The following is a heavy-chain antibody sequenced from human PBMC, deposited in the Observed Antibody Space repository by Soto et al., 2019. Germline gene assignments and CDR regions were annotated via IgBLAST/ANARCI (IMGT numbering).Heavy chain of an antibody. J-gene: IGHJ4*02. D-gene: IGHD3-3*01. CDR2: IIPIFGTA. Sequence: QVQLVQSGAEVKKPGSSVKVSCKASGGTFSSYAISWVRQAPGQGLEWMGGIIPIFGTANYAQKFQGRVTITADESTSTAYMELSTLRSADTAVYYCAGERAGFGVVLDYWGQGTLVTVSS. CDR1: GGTFSSYA. V-gene: IGHV1-69*12. CDR3: AGERAGFGVVLDY.